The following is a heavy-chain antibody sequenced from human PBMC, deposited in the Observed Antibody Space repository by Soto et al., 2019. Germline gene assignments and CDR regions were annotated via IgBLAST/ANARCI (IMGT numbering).Heavy chain of an antibody. CDR2: ITYDAEYQ. V-gene: IGHV3-30*18. CDR3: AKDRRYYYDLATPYGLDV. J-gene: IGHJ6*02. D-gene: IGHD3-22*01. CDR1: GFNFRDYN. Sequence: QVHLVESGGGVVQPGGSLRLSCEASGFNFRDYNMFWVRQAPGKGLEWVALITYDAEYQYYGDSVKGRFTISRDNSKSTLFLQLTGLRVEDTAVYYCAKDRRYYYDLATPYGLDVWGQWATVSVSS.